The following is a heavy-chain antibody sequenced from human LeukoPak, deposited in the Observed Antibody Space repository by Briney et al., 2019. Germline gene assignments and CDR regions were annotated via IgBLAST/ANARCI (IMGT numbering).Heavy chain of an antibody. V-gene: IGHV3-23*01. J-gene: IGHJ4*02. D-gene: IGHD2-15*01. CDR3: AKDLSGVSCSDY. CDR1: GFTFSSYD. Sequence: GGSLRLSCAASGFTFSSYDMNWVRQAPGKGLEWVSAISGSGDSTYYADSVKGRFTISRDSSKNTLYLQMNSLRAEDTAIYYCAKDLSGVSCSDYWGQGTLVTVSS. CDR2: ISGSGDST.